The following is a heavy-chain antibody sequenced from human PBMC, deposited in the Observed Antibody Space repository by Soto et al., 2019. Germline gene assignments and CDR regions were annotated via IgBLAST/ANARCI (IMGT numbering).Heavy chain of an antibody. J-gene: IGHJ4*02. CDR1: GYNFTRYG. V-gene: IGHV1-18*01. Sequence: QVQLVQSAAEVKRPGASVKVSCKASGYNFTRYGFSWVRQAPGQGLEWMGWISAYSGDPNYAQKFQGRVSMTTDTSTSTAYMELSSLRAEDTAVYYCERESGGSLTQWPVFDFWGQGTLVTVSS. CDR3: ERESGGSLTQWPVFDF. CDR2: ISAYSGDP. D-gene: IGHD6-19*01.